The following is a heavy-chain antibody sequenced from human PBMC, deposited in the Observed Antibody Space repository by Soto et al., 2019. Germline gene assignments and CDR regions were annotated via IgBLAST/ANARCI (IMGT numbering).Heavy chain of an antibody. CDR2: INAGNGNT. V-gene: IGHV1-3*01. J-gene: IGHJ4*02. D-gene: IGHD3-22*01. CDR1: GYTFTSYA. Sequence: GASVKVSFKASGYTFTSYAKHWVRQAPGQRLEWMGWINAGNGNTKYSQKFQGRVTITRDTSASTAYMELSSLRSEDTAVYYCARTSMIVVPRPFDYWGQGTLVTVSS. CDR3: ARTSMIVVPRPFDY.